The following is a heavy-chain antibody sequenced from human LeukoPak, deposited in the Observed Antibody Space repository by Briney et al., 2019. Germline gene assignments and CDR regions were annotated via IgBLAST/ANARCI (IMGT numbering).Heavy chain of an antibody. CDR3: ARDHGRSYNYGSDALDI. J-gene: IGHJ3*02. D-gene: IGHD5-18*01. V-gene: IGHV4-31*03. Sequence: SETLSLTCSVSGGSIKGGGFFWNWVRLHPGKGLEWIGHIYYSGSISYNPSVKSRVTISVDTSKNQFSLKLTSVTAADTAMYYCARDHGRSYNYGSDALDIWGQGTLVIVSA. CDR1: GGSIKGGGFF. CDR2: IYYSGSI.